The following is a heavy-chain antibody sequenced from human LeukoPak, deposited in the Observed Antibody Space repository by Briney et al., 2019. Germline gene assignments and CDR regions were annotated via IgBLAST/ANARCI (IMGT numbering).Heavy chain of an antibody. CDR1: GYIFTNYY. D-gene: IGHD6-19*01. J-gene: IGHJ4*02. V-gene: IGHV1-46*01. CDR3: AGTSGWYQVVFDY. Sequence: ASVKVSCKASGYIFTNYYLYWVRQAPGQGLEWMGVVNPSGGSPTYAQKFQGRVIVTRDMTTSTVYMELFSLTSEDTSVYYCAGTSGWYQVVFDYWGQGTLVTVSS. CDR2: VNPSGGSP.